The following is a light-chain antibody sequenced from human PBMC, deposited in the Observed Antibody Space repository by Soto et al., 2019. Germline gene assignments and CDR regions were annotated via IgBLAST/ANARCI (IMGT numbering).Light chain of an antibody. CDR1: SSNIGSNY. CDR2: RNN. J-gene: IGLJ2*01. CDR3: AAWDDSLSGHVV. Sequence: QSVLTQPPSASGTPGQRVTISCSGSSSNIGSNYVYWYQQLPGTAPKLLIYRNNQRPSGVPDRCSGSKSGTSASLAISGLLSEDEADYYCAAWDDSLSGHVVFGGGTKVTVL. V-gene: IGLV1-47*01.